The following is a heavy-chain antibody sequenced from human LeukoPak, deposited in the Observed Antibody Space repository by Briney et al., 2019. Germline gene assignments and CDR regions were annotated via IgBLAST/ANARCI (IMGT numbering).Heavy chain of an antibody. CDR2: INSDGSST. J-gene: IGHJ6*03. CDR1: GFTFSSYW. CDR3: ARSDQANWGSGTDYMDV. V-gene: IGHV3-74*01. Sequence: PGGSLGLSCAASGFTFSSYWMHWVRQAPGKGLVWVSRINSDGSSTSYADSVKGRFTISRDNAKNTLYLQMNSLRAEDTAVYYCARSDQANWGSGTDYMDVWGKGTTVTVSS. D-gene: IGHD7-27*01.